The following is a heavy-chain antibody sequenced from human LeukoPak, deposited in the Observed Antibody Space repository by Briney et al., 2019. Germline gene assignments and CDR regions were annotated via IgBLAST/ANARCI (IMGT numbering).Heavy chain of an antibody. V-gene: IGHV3-73*01. J-gene: IGHJ5*02. D-gene: IGHD2-15*01. CDR2: IRSKANNYAT. CDR3: TRPQGTPYNRFDP. Sequence: PGGSLKLYCAASGFTFSDSAMHWVRQATGKGLEWVGRIRSKANNYATAYAASVKGRFTISRDDSKNTAYLQMNSLKTEDTAVYYCTRPQGTPYNRFDPWGQGTLVTVSS. CDR1: GFTFSDSA.